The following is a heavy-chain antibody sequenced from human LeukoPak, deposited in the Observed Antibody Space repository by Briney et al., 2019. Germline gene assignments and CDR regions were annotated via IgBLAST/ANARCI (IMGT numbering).Heavy chain of an antibody. CDR2: INPSGGST. CDR1: GYTFTSYY. J-gene: IGHJ4*02. V-gene: IGHV1-46*01. Sequence: ASVKVSCKASGYTFTSYYMHWVRQAPGQGLEWMGIINPSGGSTSYAQKFQDRVTLTRDTSTSTVYMELSSLRSEDTAVYYCARKTVGSGSYDYWGQGTLVTASS. D-gene: IGHD3-10*01. CDR3: ARKTVGSGSYDY.